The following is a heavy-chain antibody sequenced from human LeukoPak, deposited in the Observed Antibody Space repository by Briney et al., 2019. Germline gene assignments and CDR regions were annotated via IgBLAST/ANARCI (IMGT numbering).Heavy chain of an antibody. CDR2: ISYDGSNK. J-gene: IGHJ4*02. Sequence: GRSLRLSCAASGFTFSSYAMHWVRQAPGKGLVWVAVISYDGSNKYYADSVKGRFTISRDNSKNTLYLQMNSLRAEDTAVYYCARDEYGSGSFDYWGQGALVTVSS. CDR3: ARDEYGSGSFDY. V-gene: IGHV3-30-3*01. D-gene: IGHD3-10*01. CDR1: GFTFSSYA.